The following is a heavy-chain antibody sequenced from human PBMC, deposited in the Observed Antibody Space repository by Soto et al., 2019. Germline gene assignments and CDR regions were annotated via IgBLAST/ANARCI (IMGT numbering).Heavy chain of an antibody. CDR1: GGSFSGYY. D-gene: IGHD3-10*01. CDR3: AREYYYGSGSYSTSNWFDP. J-gene: IGHJ5*02. Sequence: SETLSLTCAVYGGSFSGYYWSWIRQPPGKGLEWIGEINHSGSTNYNPSLKSRVTIAVDTSKNQFSLKLSSVTAADTAVYYCAREYYYGSGSYSTSNWFDPWGQGTLVTVSS. CDR2: INHSGST. V-gene: IGHV4-34*01.